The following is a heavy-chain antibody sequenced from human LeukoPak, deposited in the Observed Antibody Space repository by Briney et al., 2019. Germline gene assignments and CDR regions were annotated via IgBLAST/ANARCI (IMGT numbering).Heavy chain of an antibody. CDR2: LHYTGTT. CDR1: GGSISSYY. V-gene: IGHV4-59*12. Sequence: SETLSLTCTVSGGSISSYYWSWIRQSPGKGLEWIGCLHYTGTTKYNPSLKSRVTISVDTSKNQFSLNLRSVTAADTAVYYCAREGTTGRNLNWFDSWGQGTLVTVSS. CDR3: AREGTTGRNLNWFDS. D-gene: IGHD1-1*01. J-gene: IGHJ5*01.